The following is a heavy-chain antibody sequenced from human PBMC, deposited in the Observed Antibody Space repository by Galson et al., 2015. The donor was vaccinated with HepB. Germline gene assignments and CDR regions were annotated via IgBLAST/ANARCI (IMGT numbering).Heavy chain of an antibody. Sequence: SLRLSCAASGFNFNDHYMDWVRQAPGKGLEWVARSRNKANRCTTEYAASVKGRFTISRDDSENSLYLHMNSLKTEDTAVYYCTRSPDCGGGGCYSLFDYWGQGTLVTVSS. CDR1: GFNFNDHY. J-gene: IGHJ4*02. V-gene: IGHV3-72*01. D-gene: IGHD2-15*01. CDR3: TRSPDCGGGGCYSLFDY. CDR2: SRNKANRCTT.